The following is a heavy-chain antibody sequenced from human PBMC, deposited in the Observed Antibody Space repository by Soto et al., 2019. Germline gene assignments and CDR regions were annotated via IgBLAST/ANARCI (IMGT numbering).Heavy chain of an antibody. D-gene: IGHD6-6*01. CDR2: ISSSSGSI. Sequence: GSLRLSCAAAGFTVDSYSINWVRQAPGKGLEWVSYISSSSGSIFYADSVRGRFTISRDNAKNSVFLHLNSLRAEDTAVYYCARDNDGAQFASSYNELWGQGT. J-gene: IGHJ4*02. CDR3: ARDNDGAQFASSYNEL. V-gene: IGHV3-48*01. CDR1: GFTVDSYS.